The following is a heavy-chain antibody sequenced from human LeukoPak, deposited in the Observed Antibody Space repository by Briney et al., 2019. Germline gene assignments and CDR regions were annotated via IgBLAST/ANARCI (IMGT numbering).Heavy chain of an antibody. D-gene: IGHD2-15*01. V-gene: IGHV4-34*01. Sequence: SETLSLTCAVYGGSFSDYYWSWIRQPPGKGLEWIGEIDHRESTTYNPSLKSRVTISVDTSKNQFSLKLNSVTAADTAVYYCGSRMYYYYGMDVWGQGTTVIVSS. CDR1: GGSFSDYY. CDR3: GSRMYYYYGMDV. CDR2: IDHREST. J-gene: IGHJ6*02.